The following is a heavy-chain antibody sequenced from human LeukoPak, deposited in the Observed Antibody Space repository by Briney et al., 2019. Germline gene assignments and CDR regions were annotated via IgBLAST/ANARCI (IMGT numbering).Heavy chain of an antibody. D-gene: IGHD6-19*01. CDR3: AKDSAVAEADY. J-gene: IGHJ4*02. V-gene: IGHV3-33*06. CDR1: GFTFSSYG. CDR2: IWYDGSNK. Sequence: GRSLRLSCAASGFTFSSYGMHWVRQAPGKGLEWVAVIWYDGSNKYYADSVKGRFTISRDNSKNTLYLQMNSLRAEDTAVYYCAKDSAVAEADYWGQGTLVTVSS.